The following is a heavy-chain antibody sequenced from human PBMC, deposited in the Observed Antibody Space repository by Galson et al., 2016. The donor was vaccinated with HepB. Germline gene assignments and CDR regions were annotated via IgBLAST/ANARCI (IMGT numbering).Heavy chain of an antibody. CDR2: ISGTSTYI. CDR1: LFSFSTYT. Sequence: SLRLSCAASLFSFSTYTINWLRQAPGKGLEWVSSISGTSTYIYYSDSVRGRFTISRDNAKSSLYLHMSGLRAEDTAVYYCATSGGGYHFYYDYWGQGTLVTVSS. V-gene: IGHV3-21*01. D-gene: IGHD2-21*02. CDR3: ATSGGGYHFYYDY. J-gene: IGHJ4*02.